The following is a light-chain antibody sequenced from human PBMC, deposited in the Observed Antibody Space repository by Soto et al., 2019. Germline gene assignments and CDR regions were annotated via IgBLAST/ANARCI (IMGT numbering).Light chain of an antibody. Sequence: QSALPQPASVSGSPGQSITISCTGTSSDVGFYNYVSWYQQHPGKAPKLMIYDVSNRPSGVSNRFSASKSGNTASLTISGLQAEDEADYYCSSYTTSGTVLFGGGTKVTVL. CDR1: SSDVGFYNY. CDR3: SSYTTSGTVL. J-gene: IGLJ2*01. V-gene: IGLV2-14*01. CDR2: DVS.